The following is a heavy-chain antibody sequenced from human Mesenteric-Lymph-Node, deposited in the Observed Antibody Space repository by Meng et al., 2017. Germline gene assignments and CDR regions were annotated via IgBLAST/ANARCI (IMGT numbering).Heavy chain of an antibody. V-gene: IGHV4-34*01. J-gene: IGHJ4*02. Sequence: VRVQQCGAGLLKPSETLSLTCAVYGGSFSGYYWSWIRQPPGKGLGWMGEIYHTGSTNYNPSLKSRVTISVDKSKNQFSLKLSSVTATDTAVYYCARQSGYFDYWGQGTLVTVSS. D-gene: IGHD3-10*01. CDR3: ARQSGYFDY. CDR2: IYHTGST. CDR1: GGSFSGYY.